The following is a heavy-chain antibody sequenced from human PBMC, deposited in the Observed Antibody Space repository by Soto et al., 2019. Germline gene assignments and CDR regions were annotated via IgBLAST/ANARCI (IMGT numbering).Heavy chain of an antibody. CDR2: IYYSGST. CDR1: GGSISSYY. J-gene: IGHJ4*02. CDR3: ARLGLTTVTTGRGYFDY. D-gene: IGHD4-17*01. Sequence: SETLSLTCTVSGGSISSYYWSWIRQPPGKGLEWIGYIYYSGSTNYNPSLKSRVTISVDTSKNQFSLKLRSVTAADTAVYYCARLGLTTVTTGRGYFDYWGQGTLVTVSS. V-gene: IGHV4-59*08.